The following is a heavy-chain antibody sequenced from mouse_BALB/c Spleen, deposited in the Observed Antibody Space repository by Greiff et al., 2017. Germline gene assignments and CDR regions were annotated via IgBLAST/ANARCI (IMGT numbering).Heavy chain of an antibody. Sequence: EVNVVESGGGLVKPGGSLKLSCAASGFTFSSYAMSWVRQSPEKRLEWVAEISSGGSYTYYPDTVTGRFTISRDNAKNTLYLEMSSLRSEDTAMYYCARFYDGYYRGAMDYWGQGTSVTVSS. CDR3: ARFYDGYYRGAMDY. CDR1: GFTFSSYA. D-gene: IGHD2-3*01. CDR2: ISSGGSYT. J-gene: IGHJ4*01. V-gene: IGHV5-9-4*01.